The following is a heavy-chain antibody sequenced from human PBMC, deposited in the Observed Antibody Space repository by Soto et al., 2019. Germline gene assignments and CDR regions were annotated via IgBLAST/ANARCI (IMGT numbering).Heavy chain of an antibody. CDR1: GGTFSSYA. J-gene: IGHJ6*02. CDR3: ARDGPAPTYYYYGMDV. Sequence: SVKVSCKASGGTFSSYAISWVRQAPGQGLEWMGGIIPIFGTANYAQKFQGRVTITADESTSTAYMELSSLRSEDTAVYYCARDGPAPTYYYYGMDVWGQGTTVTVSS. V-gene: IGHV1-69*13. CDR2: IIPIFGTA.